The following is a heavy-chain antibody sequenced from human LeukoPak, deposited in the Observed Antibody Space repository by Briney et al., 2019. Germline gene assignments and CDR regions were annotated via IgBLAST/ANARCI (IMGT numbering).Heavy chain of an antibody. D-gene: IGHD1-1*01. V-gene: IGHV4-39*07. Sequence: PLETLSLTCAVSGGSISSSIYYWGWIRHPPGKGLEWSGSIYYSGRTYYNPSLKSRATISVDTSKNQFSLKLTSVTAADTAVYYCARLAQLELWFDPWGQGTLVTVSS. CDR3: ARLAQLELWFDP. CDR2: IYYSGRT. CDR1: GGSISSSIYY. J-gene: IGHJ5*02.